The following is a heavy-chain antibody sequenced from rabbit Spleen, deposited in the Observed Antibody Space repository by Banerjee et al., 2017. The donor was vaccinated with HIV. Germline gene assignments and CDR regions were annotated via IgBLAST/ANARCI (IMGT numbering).Heavy chain of an antibody. D-gene: IGHD1-1*01. CDR1: GFSFSNKAV. J-gene: IGHJ6*01. CDR3: ARDTSTSFSSYGMDL. V-gene: IGHV1S45*01. CDR2: INIVTGKT. Sequence: QQQLEESGGGLVKPGGTLTLTCKASGFSFSNKAVMCWVRQTPGKGLEWIACINIVTGKTVYASWAKGRFIMSRTSSTTVFLQMTSLTAADTATYFCARDTSTSFSSYGMDLWGPGTLVTVS.